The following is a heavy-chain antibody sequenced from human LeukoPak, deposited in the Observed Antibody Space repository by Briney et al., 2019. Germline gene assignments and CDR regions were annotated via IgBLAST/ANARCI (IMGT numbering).Heavy chain of an antibody. V-gene: IGHV4-34*01. Sequence: SETLSLTCAVYGGSFSGYYWSWIRQPPGKGLEWIGEINHSGSTNYNPSLKSRVTISVDTSKNQFSLKLSSVTAADTAVYYCGRAPLGGWYHPADWFDPWGQGTLVTVSS. CDR2: INHSGST. CDR3: GRAPLGGWYHPADWFDP. D-gene: IGHD6-19*01. CDR1: GGSFSGYY. J-gene: IGHJ5*02.